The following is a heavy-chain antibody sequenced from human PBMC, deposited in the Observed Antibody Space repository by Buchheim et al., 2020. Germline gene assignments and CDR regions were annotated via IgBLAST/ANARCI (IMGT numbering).Heavy chain of an antibody. Sequence: QVQLQESGPGLVKPSQTLSLTCTVSGGSISSGGYYWSWIRQHPGKGLEWIGYISYSGSTYYNPSLKSPVNISVDTYKNQLSLKLSSVTAAYTAVYYCARDTRDGYNWSYYFDYWGQGTL. CDR3: ARDTRDGYNWSYYFDY. CDR2: ISYSGST. D-gene: IGHD5-24*01. CDR1: GGSISSGGYY. J-gene: IGHJ4*02. V-gene: IGHV4-31*01.